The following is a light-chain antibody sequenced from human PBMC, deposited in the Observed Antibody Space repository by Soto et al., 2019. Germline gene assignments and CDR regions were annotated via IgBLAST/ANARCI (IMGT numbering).Light chain of an antibody. V-gene: IGKV2-28*01. CDR3: MQALKNPGT. J-gene: IGKJ5*01. CDR1: QSLLHTNGYNY. Sequence: EIVMTQSPLSLPVSLGEPASISCRSSQSLLHTNGYNYLDWYVQKRGRPPALLIHLGSNRAPGVPARFSGSGSGTDFTLKISRVEAEDVGVYYCMQALKNPGTFGLGTRLAI. CDR2: LGS.